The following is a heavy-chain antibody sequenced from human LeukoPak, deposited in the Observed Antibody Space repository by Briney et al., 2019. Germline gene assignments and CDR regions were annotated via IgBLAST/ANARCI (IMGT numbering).Heavy chain of an antibody. Sequence: GGSLRLSCAASGFTFSNYAMSWVRQAPGKGLEWVSPISGSGGGTYYADSVKGRFTISRDNSKNTLSLQMNSLRAEDTAVYYCAKDGFYCSGSSCYFDYWGQGTLVTVSS. J-gene: IGHJ4*02. CDR2: ISGSGGGT. D-gene: IGHD2-15*01. CDR1: GFTFSNYA. V-gene: IGHV3-23*01. CDR3: AKDGFYCSGSSCYFDY.